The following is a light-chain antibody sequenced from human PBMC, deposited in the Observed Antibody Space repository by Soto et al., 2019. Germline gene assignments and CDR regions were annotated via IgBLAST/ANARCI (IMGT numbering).Light chain of an antibody. J-gene: IGKJ1*01. CDR1: QSVNNK. V-gene: IGKV3-15*01. CDR2: GAS. Sequence: EIVMTQSPATLSVSPGERVTLSCRASQSVNNKVAWYQQKPGQAPRLLIFGASTRATGIPARFSGSGSVTEFTLTISSLQSDDFAPYYCQHYNSYSEAFGQGTKVELK. CDR3: QHYNSYSEA.